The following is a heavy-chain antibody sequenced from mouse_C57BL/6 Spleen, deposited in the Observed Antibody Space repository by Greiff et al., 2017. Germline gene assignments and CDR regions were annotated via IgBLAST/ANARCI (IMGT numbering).Heavy chain of an antibody. CDR3: ARGYYGSVYAMDY. J-gene: IGHJ4*01. CDR1: GYAFSSSW. CDR2: IYPGDGDT. V-gene: IGHV1-82*01. D-gene: IGHD1-1*01. Sequence: VQLQESGPELVKPGASVKISCKASGYAFSSSWMNWVKQRPGKGLEWIGRIYPGDGDTNYNGTFKGKATLTADKSSSTAYMQLSSLTSDDSAVYFCARGYYGSVYAMDYWGQGTSVTVSS.